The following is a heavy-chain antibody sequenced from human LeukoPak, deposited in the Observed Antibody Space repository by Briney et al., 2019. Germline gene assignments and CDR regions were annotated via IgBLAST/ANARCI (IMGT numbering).Heavy chain of an antibody. Sequence: SETLSLTCTVSGGSISGYYWNWIRQPPGKGLEWIGHIFYSGNTNYSPSLKSRVTISVDTSKNQFSLKLTSVTAADTAIYYCARHSSGLYYFDYWGQRTLVTVSS. CDR2: IFYSGNT. CDR3: ARHSSGLYYFDY. V-gene: IGHV4-59*08. CDR1: GGSISGYY. J-gene: IGHJ4*02. D-gene: IGHD6-19*01.